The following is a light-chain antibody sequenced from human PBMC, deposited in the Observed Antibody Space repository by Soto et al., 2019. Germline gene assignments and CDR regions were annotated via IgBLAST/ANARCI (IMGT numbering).Light chain of an antibody. CDR1: SSNIGNNY. Sequence: QSVLTQPPSVSAAPGQKVTISCSGSSSNIGNNYVSWYQQLPGTAPKLLIYENNKRPSGIPDRFSGSKSGTSATLGITGLQTGDEADYYCATWDSSLSAGGVFGGDTKVTVL. J-gene: IGLJ2*01. CDR2: ENN. V-gene: IGLV1-51*02. CDR3: ATWDSSLSAGGV.